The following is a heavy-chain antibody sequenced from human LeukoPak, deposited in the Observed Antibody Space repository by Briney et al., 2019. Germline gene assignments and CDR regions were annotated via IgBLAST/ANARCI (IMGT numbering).Heavy chain of an antibody. Sequence: SETLSLTCAVYGGSFSGYYWSWIRQPPGKGLEWLGEINHSGSTNYNPSLKSRVTISVDASKNQFSLKLSSVTAADTAVYYCARANGDYTLDAFDIWGQGTMVTVSS. V-gene: IGHV4-34*01. J-gene: IGHJ3*02. CDR2: INHSGST. D-gene: IGHD4-17*01. CDR3: ARANGDYTLDAFDI. CDR1: GGSFSGYY.